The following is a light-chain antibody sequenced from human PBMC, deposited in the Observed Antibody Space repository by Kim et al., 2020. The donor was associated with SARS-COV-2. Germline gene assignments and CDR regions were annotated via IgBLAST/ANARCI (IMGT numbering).Light chain of an antibody. CDR1: KLGEKY. Sequence: ELTQPPSVSVSPGQTVTLTCSGDKLGEKYSCWYQQRSGQSPILLIYQDFKRPSGIPERFSGSNFGNTATLTISGTQTVDEADYYCQAWDSGTVVLGGGTQLTVL. J-gene: IGLJ2*01. CDR3: QAWDSGTVV. CDR2: QDF. V-gene: IGLV3-1*01.